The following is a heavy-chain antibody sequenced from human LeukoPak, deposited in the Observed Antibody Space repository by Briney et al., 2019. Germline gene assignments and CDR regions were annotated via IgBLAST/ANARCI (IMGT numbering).Heavy chain of an antibody. CDR1: GFTFSSYG. J-gene: IGHJ3*02. Sequence: GGTLRLSCAASGFTFSSYGMSWVRQAPGKGLEWVSAISGSGGSTYYADSVKGRFTISRDNSKNTLYLQMNSLRAEDTAVYYCAKDGIAARTVGAFDIWGQGTMVTVSS. CDR3: AKDGIAARTVGAFDI. D-gene: IGHD6-6*01. CDR2: ISGSGGST. V-gene: IGHV3-23*01.